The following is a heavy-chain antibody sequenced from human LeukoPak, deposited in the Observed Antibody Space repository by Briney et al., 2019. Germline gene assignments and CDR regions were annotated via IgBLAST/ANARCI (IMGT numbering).Heavy chain of an antibody. D-gene: IGHD3-16*01. V-gene: IGHV4-34*01. CDR1: AGSFNDYY. J-gene: IGHJ5*01. CDR2: INHRGRS. CDR3: ARARIKRFGDFFTVPTIFDS. Sequence: SETLSLTCAVYAGSFNDYYWTWIRQPPGKGLELIGEINHRGRSTYNPSLKSRVTISVDTSKNQFSLRLNSVTAADTAVYKCARARIKRFGDFFTVPTIFDSWGQGTLVTVSS.